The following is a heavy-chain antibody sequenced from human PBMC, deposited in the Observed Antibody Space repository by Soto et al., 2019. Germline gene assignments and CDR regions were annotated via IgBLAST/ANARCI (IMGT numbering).Heavy chain of an antibody. CDR1: GYTFASYG. D-gene: IGHD3-3*01. Sequence: ASVKVSCKASGYTFASYGISWVRQAPGQGLEWMGWISAYNGNTNYAQKLQGRVTMTTDTSTSTAYMELRSLRSDDTAVYYCARPYDFWSGSGPFDYWGQGTLVTVS. V-gene: IGHV1-18*01. CDR2: ISAYNGNT. CDR3: ARPYDFWSGSGPFDY. J-gene: IGHJ4*02.